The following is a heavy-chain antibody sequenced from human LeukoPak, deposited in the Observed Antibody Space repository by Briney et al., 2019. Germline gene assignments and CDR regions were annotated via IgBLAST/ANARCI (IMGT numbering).Heavy chain of an antibody. CDR2: IYYSGST. D-gene: IGHD5-18*01. J-gene: IGHJ4*02. CDR1: GGSFSGYY. Sequence: SETLSLTCAVYGGSFSGYYWSWIRQPPGKGLEWIGYIYYSGSTNYNPSLKSRVTISVDTSKNQFSLKLSSVTAADTAVYYCARSTGYSYGIDYWGQGTLVTVSS. V-gene: IGHV4-59*08. CDR3: ARSTGYSYGIDY.